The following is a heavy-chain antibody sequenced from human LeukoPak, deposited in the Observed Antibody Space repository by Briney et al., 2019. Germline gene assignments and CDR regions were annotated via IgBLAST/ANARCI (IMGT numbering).Heavy chain of an antibody. J-gene: IGHJ4*02. CDR1: GYTFTGYY. CDR3: ASDGEGLSNTWYRAGL. CDR2: INPNSGGT. Sequence: ASVKVSCKASGYTFTGYYMHWVRQAPGQGLEWMGWINPNSGGTNYAQKFQGRVTMTRDTSISTAYMELSRLRSDDTAVYYCASDGEGLSNTWYRAGLWGQGTLVTVSS. V-gene: IGHV1-2*02. D-gene: IGHD6-13*01.